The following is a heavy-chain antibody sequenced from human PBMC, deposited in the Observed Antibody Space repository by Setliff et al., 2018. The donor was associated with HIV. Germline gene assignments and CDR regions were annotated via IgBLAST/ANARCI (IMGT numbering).Heavy chain of an antibody. J-gene: IGHJ4*02. CDR3: VREWQSLDGGRGGDC. D-gene: IGHD3-16*01. CDR2: IIQDGRDK. CDR1: GFTFSSHQ. Sequence: LRLSCAASGFTFSSHQMSWVRQAPGKGLEWVAKIIQDGRDKYYVDSVKGRFTISRDNAKNSLHLQMNSLRAEDTAVYYCVREWQSLDGGRGGDCWGQGTLVTVSS. V-gene: IGHV3-7*03.